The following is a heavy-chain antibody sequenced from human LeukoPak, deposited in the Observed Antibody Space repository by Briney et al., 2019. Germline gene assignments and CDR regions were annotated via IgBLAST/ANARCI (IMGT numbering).Heavy chain of an antibody. CDR2: IYYSGST. V-gene: IGHV4-39*01. D-gene: IGHD1-1*01. CDR3: ARHEWYTHNYFGP. J-gene: IGHJ5*02. Sequence: SETLSLTCTVSGGSISSSDYYWGWIRQPPGKGLEWIGSIYYSGSTYYNPSLKSRVTISVDTSKNQFSLKLGSLTAADTAVYHCARHEWYTHNYFGPWGQGALVTVSS. CDR1: GGSISSSDYY.